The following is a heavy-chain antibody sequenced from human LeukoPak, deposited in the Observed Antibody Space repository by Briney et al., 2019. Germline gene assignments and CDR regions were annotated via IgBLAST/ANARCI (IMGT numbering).Heavy chain of an antibody. V-gene: IGHV1-2*02. J-gene: IGHJ4*02. CDR2: INPSSGGA. CDR1: VYTFIVHY. CDR3: ARAFNGYYFDF. Sequence: ASVTVSCKASVYTFIVHYIHWVRQAPGQGLEWMGWINPSSGGANYAQNFQDRVTMTRDTSISTAYLELSRLRSDDTAVYYCARAFNGYYFDFWGQGTLVTVSS.